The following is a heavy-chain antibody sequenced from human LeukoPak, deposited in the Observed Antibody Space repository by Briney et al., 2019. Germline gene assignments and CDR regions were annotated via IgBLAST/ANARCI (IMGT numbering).Heavy chain of an antibody. CDR3: ARSSEVGYYYYYMDV. D-gene: IGHD6-6*01. CDR1: GGSISSSSYY. J-gene: IGHJ6*03. Sequence: SETLSLTCTVSGGSISSSSYYWSWIRQPAGKGLEWIGRIYTSGSTNYNPSLKSRVTISVDTSKNQFSLKLSSVTAADTAVYYCARSSEVGYYYYYMDVWGKGTTVTISS. V-gene: IGHV4-61*02. CDR2: IYTSGST.